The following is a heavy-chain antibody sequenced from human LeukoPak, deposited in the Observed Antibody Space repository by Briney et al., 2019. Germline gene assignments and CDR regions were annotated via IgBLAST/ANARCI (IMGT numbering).Heavy chain of an antibody. D-gene: IGHD6-13*01. CDR2: IYPGDSDT. CDR3: ARPVAAAGTPYYFDY. V-gene: IGHV5-51*01. CDR1: GYSFTSYW. Sequence: GESLKISCKCSGYSFTSYWIGWVRQMPGKGLEWMGIIYPGDSDTRYSPSFQGQVTISADKSISTAYLQWSSLKASDTAMYYCARPVAAAGTPYYFDYWGQGTLVTVSS. J-gene: IGHJ4*02.